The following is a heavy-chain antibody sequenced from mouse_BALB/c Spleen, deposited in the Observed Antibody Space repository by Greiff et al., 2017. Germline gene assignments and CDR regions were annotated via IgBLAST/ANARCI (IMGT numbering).Heavy chain of an antibody. J-gene: IGHJ4*01. Sequence: EVQLQQSGTVLARPGASVKMSCKASGYTFTSYWLHWVKQRPGQGLEWIGAIYPGNSDTSYNQKFKGKAKLTAVTSTSTAYMELSSLTNEDSAVYYCTRRDAYAMDYWGQGTSVTVSS. V-gene: IGHV1-5*01. CDR3: TRRDAYAMDY. CDR1: GYTFTSYW. CDR2: IYPGNSDT.